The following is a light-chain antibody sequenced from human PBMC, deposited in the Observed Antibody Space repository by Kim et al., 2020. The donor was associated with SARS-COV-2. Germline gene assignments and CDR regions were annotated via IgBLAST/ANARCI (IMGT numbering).Light chain of an antibody. V-gene: IGLV1-44*01. CDR1: SSNIGSNT. J-gene: IGLJ3*02. Sequence: QRVTISCSGSSSNIGSNTVNWYQQFPGTAPKLLIHSNNQRPSGVPDRFSGSKSGTSASLAISGLQSEDETSYHCESWDDTLRGPVFGGGTQLTVL. CDR3: ESWDDTLRGPV. CDR2: SNN.